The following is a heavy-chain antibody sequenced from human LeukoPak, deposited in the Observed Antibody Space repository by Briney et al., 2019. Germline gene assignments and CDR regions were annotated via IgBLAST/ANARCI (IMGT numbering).Heavy chain of an antibody. J-gene: IGHJ4*02. D-gene: IGHD1-14*01. CDR3: VRGDNRDY. Sequence: PGGSLRLSCAASGFSFSTSTMNWVRQAPGKGLEWISSIGKTGRDMYYANSVRGRFTISRDNAKNSLFLVMDSLRVEDTSVYYCVRGDNRDYWGQGILVTVSS. CDR2: IGKTGRDM. CDR1: GFSFSTST. V-gene: IGHV3-21*01.